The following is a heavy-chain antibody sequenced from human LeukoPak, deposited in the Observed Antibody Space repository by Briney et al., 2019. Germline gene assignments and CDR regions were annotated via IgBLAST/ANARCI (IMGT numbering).Heavy chain of an antibody. V-gene: IGHV4-39*01. D-gene: IGHD3-16*01. CDR2: IYYSGST. CDR1: GGSISSSSYY. Sequence: SETLSLTCTVSGGSISSSSYYWGWIRQPPGKGLEWIGSIYYSGSTYYNPSLKSRVTISVDTSKNQFSLKLSSVTAADTAVYYCARGLIRVDDYWGQGTLVTVSS. CDR3: ARGLIRVDDY. J-gene: IGHJ4*02.